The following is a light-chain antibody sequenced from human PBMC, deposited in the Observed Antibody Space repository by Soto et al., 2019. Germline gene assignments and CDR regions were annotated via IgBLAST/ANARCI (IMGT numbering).Light chain of an antibody. CDR3: QVWDSTSDNYV. CDR2: DDS. CDR1: NIGSKS. J-gene: IGLJ1*01. V-gene: IGLV3-21*02. Sequence: LTQPPSWSVAPGQTARITCGGNNIGSKSVYWYQQKPGQAPVLVVSDDSDRPSGIPQRFSGSNSGNTANLTISRVEAGDEADYYCQVWDSTSDNYVFGTGTKVTV.